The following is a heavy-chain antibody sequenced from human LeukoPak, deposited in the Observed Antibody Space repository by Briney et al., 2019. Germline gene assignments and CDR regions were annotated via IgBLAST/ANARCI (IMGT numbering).Heavy chain of an antibody. Sequence: ASVKVSCKASGYTFTGYYMHWVRQAPGQGLEWMGWINPNSGGTNYAQKFQGRVTMTTDTSTTTAYMELRSLRSDDTAVYYCARDLSHRYNYDSRGYYILFDHWGQGTLVTVSS. V-gene: IGHV1-2*02. J-gene: IGHJ4*02. CDR3: ARDLSHRYNYDSRGYYILFDH. CDR2: INPNSGGT. CDR1: GYTFTGYY. D-gene: IGHD3-22*01.